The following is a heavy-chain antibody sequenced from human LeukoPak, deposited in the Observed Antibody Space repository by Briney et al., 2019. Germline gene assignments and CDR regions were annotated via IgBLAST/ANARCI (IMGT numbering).Heavy chain of an antibody. CDR3: AKDMAHTTVTTGGAFDI. V-gene: IGHV3-9*03. Sequence: GGSLRLSCAASGFTFDDYAMHWVRQAPGKGLEWVSGISWNSGSIGYADSVKGRFTISRDNAKNSLYLQMNSLRAEDMALYYCAKDMAHTTVTTGGAFDIWGQGTMVTVSS. CDR1: GFTFDDYA. J-gene: IGHJ3*02. CDR2: ISWNSGSI. D-gene: IGHD4-17*01.